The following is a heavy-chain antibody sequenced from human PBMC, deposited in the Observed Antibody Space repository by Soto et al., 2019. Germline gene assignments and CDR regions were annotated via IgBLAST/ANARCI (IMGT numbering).Heavy chain of an antibody. V-gene: IGHV3-53*01. CDR2: IYSDGST. J-gene: IGHJ4*02. CDR3: ARENYYDRSVYSFDY. Sequence: GVLRHSRAVPVFIVSNNYMSFVRPAPGKGLEWVSVIYSDGSTYYADSVKGRFTICRDNSKNTLYLQMNSMRAEDTAVYYCARENYYDRSVYSFDYWGQGTLVTVSS. CDR1: VFIVSNNY. D-gene: IGHD3-22*01.